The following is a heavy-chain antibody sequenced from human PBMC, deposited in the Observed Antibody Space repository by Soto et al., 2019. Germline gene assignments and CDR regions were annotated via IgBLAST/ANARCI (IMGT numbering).Heavy chain of an antibody. D-gene: IGHD2-15*01. Sequence: SVKVSLKASGYTFTRYTMNWVRQAPGQRLEWMGWINPDNGNTKSSQKFQDRVIITRDTSASTAYMDLSSLRSEDTAVYYCARGIATGQLDPWGQGTLVTVSS. CDR3: ARGIATGQLDP. CDR1: GYTFTRYT. V-gene: IGHV1-3*01. CDR2: INPDNGNT. J-gene: IGHJ5*02.